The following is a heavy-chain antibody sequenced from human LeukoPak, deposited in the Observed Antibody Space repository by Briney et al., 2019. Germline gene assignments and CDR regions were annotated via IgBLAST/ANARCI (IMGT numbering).Heavy chain of an antibody. V-gene: IGHV1-2*02. CDR1: GYTFTGYY. CDR2: INPNSGGT. CDR3: ATGDYYDSSGYYPSVVPHFDY. D-gene: IGHD3-22*01. J-gene: IGHJ4*02. Sequence: ASVKVSCKASGYTFTGYYMHWVRQAPGQGLEWMGWINPNSGGTNYAQKFQGRVTMTRDTSISTAYMELSRLRSDDTAVYYCATGDYYDSSGYYPSVVPHFDYWGQGTLVTVSS.